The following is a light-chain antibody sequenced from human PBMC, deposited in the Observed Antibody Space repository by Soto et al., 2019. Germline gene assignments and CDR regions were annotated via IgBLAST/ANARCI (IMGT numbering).Light chain of an antibody. Sequence: DIVMTQSPLSLPVTPGEPASISCRSSQSLLHSNGYNYLDWYLQKPGQSPQLLIYLGSNRASGVPDRFSGSGSGTDFTLKISSVEAEDVGVYYCMQLLHPPLTFGGGTKVDIK. J-gene: IGKJ4*01. CDR3: MQLLHPPLT. CDR2: LGS. V-gene: IGKV2-28*01. CDR1: QSLLHSNGYNY.